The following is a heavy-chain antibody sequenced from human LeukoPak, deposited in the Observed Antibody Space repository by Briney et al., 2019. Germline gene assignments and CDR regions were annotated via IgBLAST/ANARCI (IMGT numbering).Heavy chain of an antibody. CDR2: IIPIFGTA. Sequence: SVKVSCKASGGTFSSYAISWVRQAPGQGLEWMGGIIPIFGTANYAQKFQGRVTITADESTSTAYMELSSLRSEDTAVYYCARAPEVPGIAAAGIFWLDPWGQGTLVTVSS. CDR1: GGTFSSYA. D-gene: IGHD6-13*01. V-gene: IGHV1-69*13. CDR3: ARAPEVPGIAAAGIFWLDP. J-gene: IGHJ5*02.